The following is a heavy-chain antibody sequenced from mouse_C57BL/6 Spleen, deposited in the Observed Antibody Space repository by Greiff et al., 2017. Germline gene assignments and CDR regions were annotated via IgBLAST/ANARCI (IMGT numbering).Heavy chain of an antibody. CDR1: GYTFTSYW. J-gene: IGHJ2*01. V-gene: IGHV1-59*01. D-gene: IGHD1-1*01. CDR2: IDPSDSYT. CDR3: ARDYYGSFFDY. Sequence: QVQLQQPGAELVRPGTSVKLSCKASGYTFTSYWMHWVKQRPGQGLEWIGVIDPSDSYTNYNQKFKGKATLTVDTSSSTAYMQLSSLTSEDSAVYYCARDYYGSFFDYWGQGTTRTVSS.